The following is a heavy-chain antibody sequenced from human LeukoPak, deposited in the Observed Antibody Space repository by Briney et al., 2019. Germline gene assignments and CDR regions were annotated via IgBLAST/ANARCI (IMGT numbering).Heavy chain of an antibody. J-gene: IGHJ4*02. CDR2: ISVGGEST. CDR3: AKGEGGSCSSSSCSTYFDC. D-gene: IGHD2-15*01. CDR1: GFTFSSYA. Sequence: GGSLRLSCAASGFTFSSYAMNWVRPAPGRGLEWVSAISVGGESTYNADSVKGRFIISRDNSKNTLYLQMNRLRAEDTAVYYWAKGEGGSCSSSSCSTYFDCWGQGTLVTVSS. V-gene: IGHV3-23*01.